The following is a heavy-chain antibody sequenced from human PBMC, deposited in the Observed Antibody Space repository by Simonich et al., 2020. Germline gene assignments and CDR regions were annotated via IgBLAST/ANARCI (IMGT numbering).Heavy chain of an antibody. CDR1: GFTFSGYS. CDR3: ARNAAGDY. CDR2: MSSSSSYK. Sequence: EVQLVESGGGLVKPGGSLRLSCAASGFTFSGYSRNWVRQAPGKGLGWVKSMSSSSSYKYYADSVKGRFTISRDNAKNSLYLQMNSLRAEDTAVYYCARNAAGDYWGQGTLVTVSS. J-gene: IGHJ4*02. D-gene: IGHD6-13*01. V-gene: IGHV3-21*01.